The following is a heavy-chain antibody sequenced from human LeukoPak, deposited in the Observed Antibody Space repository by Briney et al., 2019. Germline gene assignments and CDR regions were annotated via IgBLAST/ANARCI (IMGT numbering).Heavy chain of an antibody. CDR2: ISAHNGNT. D-gene: IGHD2-2*01. J-gene: IGHJ6*02. CDR1: GYTFTSYG. V-gene: IGHV1-18*01. CDR3: ARVPVPAATTAYFYYYGMDV. Sequence: GASVKVSCKASGYTFTSYGISWVRQAPGQGLEWMGWISAHNGNTNYAQKLQGRVTMTTDTSTSTAYMELRSLRSDDTAVYYCARVPVPAATTAYFYYYGMDVWGQGTTVTVSS.